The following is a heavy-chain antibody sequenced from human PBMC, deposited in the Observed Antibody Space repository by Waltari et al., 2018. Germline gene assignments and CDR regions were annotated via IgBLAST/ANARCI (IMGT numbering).Heavy chain of an antibody. V-gene: IGHV4-39*01. CDR2: IYYSGST. Sequence: QLQLQESGPGLVKPSETLSLTCTVSGGSISSSSYYWGWIRQPPGKGLEWIGSIYYSGSTYYNPSRKSRVTISVDTSKNQFSLKLSSVTAADTAVYYCARHDGGYSTLSAFDIWGQGTMVTVSS. D-gene: IGHD3-10*01. J-gene: IGHJ3*02. CDR3: ARHDGGYSTLSAFDI. CDR1: GGSISSSSYY.